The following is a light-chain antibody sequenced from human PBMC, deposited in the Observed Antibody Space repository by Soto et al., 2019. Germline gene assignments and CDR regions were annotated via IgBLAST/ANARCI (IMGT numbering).Light chain of an antibody. CDR2: AAS. CDR3: QQIFSTTTWT. J-gene: IGKJ1*01. V-gene: IGKV1-39*01. Sequence: DIQMTQSPSSLSASVGDRVTITCRASQSISSYLNWYQLKPGKAPKLLIYAASTLQSGVPSRFSGSGSGADFTLTSSSLQAEDSATYFCQQIFSTTTWTFGQGTTVRIK. CDR1: QSISSY.